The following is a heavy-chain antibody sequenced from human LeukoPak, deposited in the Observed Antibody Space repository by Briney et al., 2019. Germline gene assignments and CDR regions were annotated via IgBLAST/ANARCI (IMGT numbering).Heavy chain of an antibody. CDR3: ARDPSNWNESNWFDP. CDR1: GFTFSSYS. Sequence: GGSLRLSCAASGFTFSSYSMNWVRQAPGKGLEWVSSISSSSSYIYYADSVKGRFTISRDNAKNSLYLQMNSLRAEDTAVYYCARDPSNWNESNWFDPWGQGTLVTVSS. CDR2: ISSSSSYI. V-gene: IGHV3-21*01. D-gene: IGHD1-20*01. J-gene: IGHJ5*02.